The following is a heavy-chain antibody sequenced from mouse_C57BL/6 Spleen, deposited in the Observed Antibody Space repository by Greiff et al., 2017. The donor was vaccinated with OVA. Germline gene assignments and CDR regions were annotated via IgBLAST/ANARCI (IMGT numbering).Heavy chain of an antibody. CDR1: GYTFTSYW. D-gene: IGHD1-1*01. Sequence: VQLQQPGAELVKPGASVKLSCKASGYTFTSYWMQWVKQRPGQGLEWIGEIDPSDSYTNYNQKFKGKATLTVDTSSSTAYMQLSSLTSEDSAVYYCARFRYYGSSPYYFDYWGQGTTLTVSS. V-gene: IGHV1-50*01. CDR3: ARFRYYGSSPYYFDY. CDR2: IDPSDSYT. J-gene: IGHJ2*01.